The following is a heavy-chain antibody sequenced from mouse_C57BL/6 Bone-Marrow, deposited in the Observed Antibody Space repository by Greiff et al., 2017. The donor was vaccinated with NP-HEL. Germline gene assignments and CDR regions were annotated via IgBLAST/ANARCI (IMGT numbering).Heavy chain of an antibody. J-gene: IGHJ1*03. D-gene: IGHD4-1*02. CDR2: ISYDGSN. Sequence: EVQLQESGPGLVKPSQSLSLTCSVTGYSITSGYYWNWIRQFPGNKLEWMGYISYDGSNNYNPSLKNRISITRDTSKNQFFLKLNSVTTEDTATYYCARATGNFDVWGTGTTVTVSS. CDR3: ARATGNFDV. CDR1: GYSITSGYY. V-gene: IGHV3-6*01.